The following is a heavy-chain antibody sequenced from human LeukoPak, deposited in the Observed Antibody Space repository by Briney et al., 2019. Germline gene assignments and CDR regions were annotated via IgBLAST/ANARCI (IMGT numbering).Heavy chain of an antibody. CDR2: IYYSGTT. CDR3: ARQTIERSLGGVPDFFDP. D-gene: IGHD3-3*01. CDR1: PGPITGYY. Sequence: PSETLSLTCNVSPGPITGYYFTWIRQPPGKGLEWLGFIYYSGTTNYSPSFKSRLTMSLDTSKNQVSLRLTSVTAADTAIYYCARQTIERSLGGVPDFFDPWGQGILVTVSS. V-gene: IGHV4-59*08. J-gene: IGHJ5*02.